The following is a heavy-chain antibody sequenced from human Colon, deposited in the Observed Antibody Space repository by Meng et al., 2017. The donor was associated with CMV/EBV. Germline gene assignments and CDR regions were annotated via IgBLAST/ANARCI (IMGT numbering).Heavy chain of an antibody. CDR1: GFTFDDYG. D-gene: IGHD2-2*01. V-gene: IGHV3-20*04. CDR2: INWNGGST. CDR3: AREKLPEGYCSSTSCYRTSDYYYYYGMDV. Sequence: GESLKISCAASGFTFDDYGMSWVRQAPGKGLEWVSGINWNGGSTGYADSVKGRFTISRDNAKNSLYLQMNSLRAEDTALYYCAREKLPEGYCSSTSCYRTSDYYYYYGMDVWGQGTTVTVSS. J-gene: IGHJ6*02.